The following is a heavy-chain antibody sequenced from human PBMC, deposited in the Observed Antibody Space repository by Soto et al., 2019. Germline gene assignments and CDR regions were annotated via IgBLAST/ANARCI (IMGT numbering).Heavy chain of an antibody. CDR1: GGSISSYY. J-gene: IGHJ3*02. CDR2: IYYSGST. D-gene: IGHD3-10*01. Sequence: QVQLQESGPGLVKPSETLSLTCTVSGGSISSYYWSWIRQPPGKGLEWIGYIYYSGSTNYNPSLKSRVTISVDTSKNQFSLKLSSVTAADTAVYYCARAVGSGSYLHAFDIWGQGTMVTVSS. V-gene: IGHV4-59*01. CDR3: ARAVGSGSYLHAFDI.